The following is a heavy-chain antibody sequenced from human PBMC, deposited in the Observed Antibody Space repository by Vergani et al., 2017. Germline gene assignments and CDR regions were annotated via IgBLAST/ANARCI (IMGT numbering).Heavy chain of an antibody. CDR1: GFTFSSYA. J-gene: IGHJ6*03. V-gene: IGHV3-66*01. CDR2: IYSGGST. CDR3: AKDLGGCNSISCSYYMDV. D-gene: IGHD2/OR15-2a*01. Sequence: EVQLLESGGNLIQPGGSLRLSCGASGFTFSSYAMTWVRLAPGKGLQWVSVIYSGGSTYYADSVKGRFIISRDNSKNTLYLQMNSLRAEDTAVYYCAKDLGGCNSISCSYYMDVWGKGTTVTV.